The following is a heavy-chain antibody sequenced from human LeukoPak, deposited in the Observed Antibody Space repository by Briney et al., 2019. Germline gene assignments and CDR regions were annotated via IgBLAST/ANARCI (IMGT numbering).Heavy chain of an antibody. CDR3: ARQVAYYGGKGYFDY. J-gene: IGHJ4*02. D-gene: IGHD4-23*01. CDR2: IYPGDSDI. CDR1: GYTFTTCW. Sequence: GESLKISCKTSGYTFTTCWIGWVRQMPGKGLEWMGIIYPGDSDIRYSPSFQGQVTISADKSISTAYLQWSSLKASDTAMYYCARQVAYYGGKGYFDYWGQGTLVTVSS. V-gene: IGHV5-51*01.